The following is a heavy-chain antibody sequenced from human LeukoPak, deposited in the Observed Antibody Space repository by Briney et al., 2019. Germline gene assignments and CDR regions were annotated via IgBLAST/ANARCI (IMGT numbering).Heavy chain of an antibody. CDR1: GFTFSSYE. CDR3: ARDPGITGMSY. Sequence: GGSLRLSCAASGFTFSSYEMNWVRQAPGKGLEWVSYISGRGTTIHYADSVKGRFTISRDNAKNSLYLQMNSLRAEDTAVYYCARDPGITGMSYWGQGTLVTVSS. V-gene: IGHV3-48*03. CDR2: ISGRGTTI. D-gene: IGHD1-20*01. J-gene: IGHJ4*02.